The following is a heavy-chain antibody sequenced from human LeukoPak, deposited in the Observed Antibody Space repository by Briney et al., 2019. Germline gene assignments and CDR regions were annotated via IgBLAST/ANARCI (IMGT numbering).Heavy chain of an antibody. CDR1: VYSICTAYY. Sequence: SETLTLTCTVSVYSICTAYYCGWIRQPPGKGLEWIGNVYHSGSTYYNPSLRSRVTISVDTSKNQFSLKLSSVTAADPGVDCGARGGVLSAAIANWADPWGQGTLVTVSS. J-gene: IGHJ5*02. V-gene: IGHV4-38-2*02. CDR2: VYHSGST. CDR3: ARGGVLSAAIANWADP. D-gene: IGHD2-2*02.